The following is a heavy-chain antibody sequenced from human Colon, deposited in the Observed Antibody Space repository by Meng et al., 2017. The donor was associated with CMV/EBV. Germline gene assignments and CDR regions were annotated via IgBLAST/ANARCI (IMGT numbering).Heavy chain of an antibody. D-gene: IGHD1-26*01. CDR3: ARGGAPRRPPGAR. CDR2: INSHGGNT. J-gene: IGHJ4*02. CDR1: GFIFNNFL. V-gene: IGHV3-64*01. Sequence: EVRLLASGGGFFHPSGSLRLACSSSGFIFNNFLMHWVRQAPGKILEYISAINSHGGNTHYENSVKGRFTISRDNSKNTLFLQMGSLRVEDTAVYHCARGGAPRRPPGARWGQGTLVTVSS.